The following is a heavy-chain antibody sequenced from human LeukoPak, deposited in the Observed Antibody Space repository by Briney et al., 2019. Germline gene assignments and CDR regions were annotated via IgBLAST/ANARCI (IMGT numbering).Heavy chain of an antibody. CDR2: IKSKTDGGTT. D-gene: IGHD3-22*01. J-gene: IGHJ4*02. V-gene: IGHV3-15*01. Sequence: PGGSLRLSCAVSGFTVSSNYMTWVRQAPGKGLEWVGRIKSKTDGGTTDYAAPVKGRFTISRDDSKNTLYLQMNSLKTEDTAVYYCTTGLYYYDSSGYYVIDYWGQGTLVTVSS. CDR1: GFTVSSNY. CDR3: TTGLYYYDSSGYYVIDY.